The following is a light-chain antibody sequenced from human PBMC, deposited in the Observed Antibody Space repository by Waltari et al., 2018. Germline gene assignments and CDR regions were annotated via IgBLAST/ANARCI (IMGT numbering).Light chain of an antibody. CDR2: DAS. J-gene: IGKJ4*01. CDR3: QQYDHLPLT. V-gene: IGKV1-33*01. CDR1: QGISNL. Sequence: DVQMTQSPSSLSASVGDRVTITCQASQGISNLLTWYQQKPGEAPKVLIYDASNLKTGVPSRFSGTGSGTHFTFTISSLQPEDVATYYCQQYDHLPLTFGRGTRVEI.